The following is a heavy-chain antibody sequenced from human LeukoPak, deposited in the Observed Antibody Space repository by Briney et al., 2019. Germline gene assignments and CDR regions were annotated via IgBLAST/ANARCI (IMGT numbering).Heavy chain of an antibody. CDR2: IKQGGSER. Sequence: GGSLRLSCAGSGFTFSSYWMSWVRQAPGKGLEWVANIKQGGSERYYVDSVKGRFTISRDNAKNSLYLQMNGLSAEDTAVYYCVREARESGGFDYWGQGTLVTVSS. J-gene: IGHJ4*02. CDR1: GFTFSSYW. CDR3: VREARESGGFDY. D-gene: IGHD5-24*01. V-gene: IGHV3-7*01.